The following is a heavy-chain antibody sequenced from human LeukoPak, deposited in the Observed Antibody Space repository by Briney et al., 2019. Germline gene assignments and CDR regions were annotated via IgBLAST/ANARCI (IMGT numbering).Heavy chain of an antibody. D-gene: IGHD4-17*01. V-gene: IGHV4-39*01. CDR2: IYYSGST. CDR3: ARLTVDYGDYSDY. J-gene: IGHJ4*02. Sequence: SETLSLTCTVSGGSISSYYWGWIRQPPGKGLEWIGSIYYSGSTYYNPSLKSRVTISVDTSKNQFSLKLSSVTAADTAVYYCARLTVDYGDYSDYWGQGTLVTVSS. CDR1: GGSISSYY.